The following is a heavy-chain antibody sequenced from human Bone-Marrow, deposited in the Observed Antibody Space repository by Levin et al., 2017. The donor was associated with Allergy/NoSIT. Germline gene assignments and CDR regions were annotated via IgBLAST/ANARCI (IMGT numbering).Heavy chain of an antibody. CDR3: ARPSAAGDGSDFDH. J-gene: IGHJ4*02. CDR2: IYPGDSDV. CDR1: GYSFTSFW. V-gene: IGHV5-51*01. D-gene: IGHD3-10*01. Sequence: KVSCKTSGYSFTSFWIAWVRQMPGKGLDWMGIIYPGDSDVTYSPSFQGQVTISADRSITTAYLQWHSLKPSDSAMYFCARPSAAGDGSDFDHWGQGTQVIVST.